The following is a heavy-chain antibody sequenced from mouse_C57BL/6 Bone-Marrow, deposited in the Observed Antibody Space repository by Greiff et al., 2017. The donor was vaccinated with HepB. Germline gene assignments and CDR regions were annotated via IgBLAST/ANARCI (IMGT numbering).Heavy chain of an antibody. V-gene: IGHV3-5*01. Sequence: EVKLQESGPGLVKPSQTVFLTCTVTGISITTGNYRWCWIRQVQGNKLEWIGYINYSGTNTYNPSHTSRTTITRDTPKNQFFRDMNSWTAEYTATDYCARDGYFLDYWGQGTTLTVSS. D-gene: IGHD2-3*01. J-gene: IGHJ2*01. CDR1: GISITTGNYR. CDR2: INYSGTN. CDR3: ARDGYFLDY.